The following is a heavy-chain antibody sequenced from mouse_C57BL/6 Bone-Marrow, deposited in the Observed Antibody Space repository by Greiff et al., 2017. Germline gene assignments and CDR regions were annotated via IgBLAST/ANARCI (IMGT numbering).Heavy chain of an antibody. Sequence: LVESGAELARPGASVKLSCKASGYTFTSYGISWVKQRTGQGLEWIGEIYPRSGNTYYNEKFKSKATLTVDTSSSTAYMQLSSLTSEDSAVYYCAGSIYYCAMDYWGQGTSVTVSS. CDR3: AGSIYYCAMDY. CDR2: IYPRSGNT. J-gene: IGHJ4*01. CDR1: GYTFTSYG. V-gene: IGHV1-81*01.